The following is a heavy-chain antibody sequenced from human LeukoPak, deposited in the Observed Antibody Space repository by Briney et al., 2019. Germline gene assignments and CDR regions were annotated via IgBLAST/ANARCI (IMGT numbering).Heavy chain of an antibody. Sequence: SETLSLTCAVYGGSFSGYYWSWIRQPPGKGLEWIGRINYGGSTNYSPSLKSRVTISVDTSKNQFSLKLSSVTAADTAVYYCARQTHSPNWFDPWGQGTLVTVSS. CDR1: GGSFSGYY. J-gene: IGHJ5*02. D-gene: IGHD5-18*01. V-gene: IGHV4-34*01. CDR2: INYGGST. CDR3: ARQTHSPNWFDP.